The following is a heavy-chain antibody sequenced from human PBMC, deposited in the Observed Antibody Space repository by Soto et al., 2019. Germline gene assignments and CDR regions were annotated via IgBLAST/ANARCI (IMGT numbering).Heavy chain of an antibody. Sequence: SGGSLRLSCAASGFTFDDYAMHWVRQAPGKGLEWVSGISWNSGSIGYADSVKGRFTISRDNAKNSLYLQMNSLRAEDTALYYCAKERRIAAAGFDYWGRGTLVTVSS. CDR1: GFTFDDYA. V-gene: IGHV3-9*01. CDR2: ISWNSGSI. D-gene: IGHD6-13*01. CDR3: AKERRIAAAGFDY. J-gene: IGHJ4*02.